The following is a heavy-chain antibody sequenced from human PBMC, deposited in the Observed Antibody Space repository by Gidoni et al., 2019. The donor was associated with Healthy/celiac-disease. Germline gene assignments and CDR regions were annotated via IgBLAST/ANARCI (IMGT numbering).Heavy chain of an antibody. D-gene: IGHD3-22*01. V-gene: IGHV1-69*01. Sequence: QVQLVQSGAEVKKPGSSVKVSCKASGGTFSSYAISWVRQAPGQGLEWMGGIIPIFGTANYAQKFQGRVTITADESTSTAYMELSSLRSEDTAVYYCARILREYYYDSSGYYNRGDYWGQGTLVTVSS. CDR2: IIPIFGTA. CDR1: GGTFSSYA. J-gene: IGHJ4*02. CDR3: ARILREYYYDSSGYYNRGDY.